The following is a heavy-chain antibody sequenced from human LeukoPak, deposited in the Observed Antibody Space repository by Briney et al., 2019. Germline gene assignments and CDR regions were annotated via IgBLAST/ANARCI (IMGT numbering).Heavy chain of an antibody. CDR3: ARKKRYYYGMDV. J-gene: IGHJ6*02. CDR1: GGSISSGGYY. CDR2: IYYSGST. V-gene: IGHV4-31*03. Sequence: SQTLSLTCTVSGGSISSGGYYWSWIRQHPGKGLEWIGYIYYSGSTYYNPSLKSRATISVDTSKNQFSLKLSSVTAADTAVYYCARKKRYYYGMDVWGQGTTVTVSS.